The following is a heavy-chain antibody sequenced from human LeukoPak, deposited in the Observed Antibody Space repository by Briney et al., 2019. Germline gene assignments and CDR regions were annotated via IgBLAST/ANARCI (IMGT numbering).Heavy chain of an antibody. CDR2: FDPEDGET. CDR3: ARARGPGYCSSTSCYTGNDAFDI. Sequence: ASVKVSCKVSGYTLTELSMHWVRQAPGKGLEWMGGFDPEDGETIYAQKFQGRVTMTEDTSTDTAYMELSSLRSEDTAVYYCARARGPGYCSSTSCYTGNDAFDIWGQGTMVTVSS. D-gene: IGHD2-2*02. CDR1: GYTLTELS. V-gene: IGHV1-24*01. J-gene: IGHJ3*02.